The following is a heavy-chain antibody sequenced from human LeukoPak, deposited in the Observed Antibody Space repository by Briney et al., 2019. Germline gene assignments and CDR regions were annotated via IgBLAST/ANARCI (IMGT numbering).Heavy chain of an antibody. CDR3: AREGRDGYSDY. V-gene: IGHV3-7*01. Sequence: GSLRLSCAASGFTFSSYWMSWVRKAPGKGLEGVANIKQDGSEKYYVDSVKGRFTISRDNAKNSLYLQMNSLRAEDTAVYYCAREGRDGYSDYWGQGTLVTVSS. D-gene: IGHD5-24*01. CDR2: IKQDGSEK. CDR1: GFTFSSYW. J-gene: IGHJ4*02.